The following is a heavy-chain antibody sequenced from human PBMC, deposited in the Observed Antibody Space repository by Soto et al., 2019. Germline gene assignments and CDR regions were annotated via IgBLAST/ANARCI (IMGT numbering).Heavy chain of an antibody. J-gene: IGHJ6*02. CDR2: IYHSGST. Sequence: SETLSLTCAVSGGSISSSNWWSWVRQPPGKGLEWIGEIYHSGSTNYNPSLKSRVTISVDKSKNQFSLKLSSVTAADTAVYYCARVKQWLDYYYYGMDVWGQGTTVTVSS. CDR3: ARVKQWLDYYYYGMDV. CDR1: GGSISSSNW. V-gene: IGHV4-4*02. D-gene: IGHD6-19*01.